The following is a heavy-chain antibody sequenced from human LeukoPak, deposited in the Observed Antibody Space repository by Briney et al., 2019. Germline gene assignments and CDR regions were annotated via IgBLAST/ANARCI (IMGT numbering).Heavy chain of an antibody. CDR1: GYSFTTYW. CDR3: ARSVSGYDQYYYYYMDV. CDR2: IYPGDSDT. D-gene: IGHD5-12*01. J-gene: IGHJ6*03. Sequence: GESLKISCKGSGYSFTTYWIGWVRQMPGKGLEWMGIIYPGDSDTRYSPSFQGQVTILADKSISTAYLQWSSLKASDTAMYYCARSVSGYDQYYYYYMDVWGKGTTVTISS. V-gene: IGHV5-51*01.